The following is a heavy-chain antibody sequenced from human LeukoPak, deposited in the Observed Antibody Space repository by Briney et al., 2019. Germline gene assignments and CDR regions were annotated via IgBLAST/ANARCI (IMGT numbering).Heavy chain of an antibody. CDR3: VRGSGGSPAGTSLDY. Sequence: GGSLRLSCAASGFTFSDHYMDWVRQAPGKGLEWVGRTGNKVNSYTTEYAASVKGRFTVSRDDSKNSLYLQMNSLKTEDTAVYYCVRGSGGSPAGTSLDYWGQGTLVTVSS. D-gene: IGHD2-15*01. J-gene: IGHJ4*02. CDR2: TGNKVNSYTT. V-gene: IGHV3-72*01. CDR1: GFTFSDHY.